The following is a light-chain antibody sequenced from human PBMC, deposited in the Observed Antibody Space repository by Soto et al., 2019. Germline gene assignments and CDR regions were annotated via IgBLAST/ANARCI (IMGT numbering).Light chain of an antibody. J-gene: IGKJ1*01. Sequence: DIQMTKSPSTLAASVGDRVTITCPASQSISTWLAWYQQKPGEAPKLLIYGASSLESGVPSRFHGSGSGTEFTPTTSSLQPDDCGTYYCQQYKSYSQWTFGHGTKVEIK. CDR1: QSISTW. CDR2: GAS. CDR3: QQYKSYSQWT. V-gene: IGKV1-5*01.